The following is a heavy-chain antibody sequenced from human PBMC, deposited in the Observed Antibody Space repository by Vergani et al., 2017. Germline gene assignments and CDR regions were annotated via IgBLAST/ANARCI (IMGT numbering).Heavy chain of an antibody. CDR3: AVDCSSTSCREI. V-gene: IGHV4-61*02. J-gene: IGHJ3*02. D-gene: IGHD2-2*01. Sequence: QVQLQESGPGLVKPSQTLSLTCTVSGSSISSGSYYWSWIRQPAGKGLEWIGRIYTSGSTNYNPSLKSRVTMSVDTSKNQFSLKLSSVTAADTAVYYCAVDCSSTSCREIWGQGTMVTVSS. CDR2: IYTSGST. CDR1: GSSISSGSYY.